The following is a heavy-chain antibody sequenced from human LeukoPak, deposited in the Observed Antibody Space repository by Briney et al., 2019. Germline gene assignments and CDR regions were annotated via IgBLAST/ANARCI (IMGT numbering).Heavy chain of an antibody. CDR2: ISASGGTS. Sequence: GGSLRLSCAASGFTFSSYAMSWVRQAPGKGVEWVSVISASGGTSYYANSVKGRFPVSRDSSKNILYLEMNSLRSEATAPYYCAKDATLAVAGSYFNYWGQGALVTVSS. J-gene: IGHJ4*02. D-gene: IGHD6-19*01. CDR3: AKDATLAVAGSYFNY. CDR1: GFTFSSYA. V-gene: IGHV3-23*01.